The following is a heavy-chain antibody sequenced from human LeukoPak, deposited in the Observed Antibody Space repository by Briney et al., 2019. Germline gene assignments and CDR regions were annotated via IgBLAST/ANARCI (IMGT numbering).Heavy chain of an antibody. CDR1: GYTFTSYG. CDR2: INPNSGGT. Sequence: ASVKVSCKASGYTFTSYGISWVRQAPGQGLEWMGWINPNSGGTNYAQKFQGRVTMTRDTSISTAYMELSRLRSDDTAVYYCARDPLFRYYGSGSPPDSWGQGTLVTVSS. CDR3: ARDPLFRYYGSGSPPDS. V-gene: IGHV1-2*02. D-gene: IGHD3-10*01. J-gene: IGHJ5*02.